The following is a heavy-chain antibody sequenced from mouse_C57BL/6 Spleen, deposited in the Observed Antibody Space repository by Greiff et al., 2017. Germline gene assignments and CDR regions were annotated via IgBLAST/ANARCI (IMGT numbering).Heavy chain of an antibody. V-gene: IGHV1-9*01. J-gene: IGHJ3*01. CDR3: ARGGNYYGSSSWFAY. D-gene: IGHD1-1*01. Sequence: QVQLQQSGAELMKPGASVKLSCKATGYTFTGYWIEWVKQRPGHGLEWIGEILPGSGSTNYNEKFKGKATFTADTSSNTAYMQLSSLTTEDSATYYCARGGNYYGSSSWFAYWGQGTLVTVSA. CDR1: GYTFTGYW. CDR2: ILPGSGST.